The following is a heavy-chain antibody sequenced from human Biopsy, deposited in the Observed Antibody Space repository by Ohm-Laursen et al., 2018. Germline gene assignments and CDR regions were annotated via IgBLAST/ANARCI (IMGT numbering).Heavy chain of an antibody. CDR2: ISGGGTI. Sequence: SLRLSCAASGFSFSDYHMRWIRQAPRRGLEWVSYISGGGTIYYGDSMKGRVTISRDNAKNSLYLQMHSLRAEDTAVYYCARDTRWSPYSMDVWGQGTTVTVSS. CDR3: ARDTRWSPYSMDV. D-gene: IGHD4-23*01. V-gene: IGHV3-11*01. CDR1: GFSFSDYH. J-gene: IGHJ6*02.